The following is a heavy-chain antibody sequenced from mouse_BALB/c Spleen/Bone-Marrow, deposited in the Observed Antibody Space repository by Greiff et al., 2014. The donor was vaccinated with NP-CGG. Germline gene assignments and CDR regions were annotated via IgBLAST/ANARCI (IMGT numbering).Heavy chain of an antibody. CDR3: ATYDGYYFDY. CDR1: GDSITSVY. CDR2: ISYSGST. J-gene: IGHJ2*01. V-gene: IGHV3-8*02. Sequence: EVKLMESGPSLVKPSQTLSLTCSVPGDSITSVYWNWIRKFPGNKLEYMGYISYSGSTYYSPSLKSRISITRDTSKNQYYLQLNSVTTEDTATYYFATYDGYYFDYWGQGTTLTVSS. D-gene: IGHD2-3*01.